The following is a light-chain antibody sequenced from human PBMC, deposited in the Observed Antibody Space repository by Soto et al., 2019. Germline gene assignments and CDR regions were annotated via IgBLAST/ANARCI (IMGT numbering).Light chain of an antibody. Sequence: GDRVTITCRASESISSYVNWYQQRPGKAPKVLIYGASSLQSGVPSRFSGSGYGTDFTLTVSNLQPEDFATYYCQQSYSIPWTFGQGTKVDSK. J-gene: IGKJ1*01. CDR1: ESISSY. V-gene: IGKV1-39*01. CDR3: QQSYSIPWT. CDR2: GAS.